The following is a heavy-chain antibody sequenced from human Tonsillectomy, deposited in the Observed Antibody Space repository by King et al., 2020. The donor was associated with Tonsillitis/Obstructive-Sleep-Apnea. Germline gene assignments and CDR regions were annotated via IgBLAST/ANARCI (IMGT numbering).Heavy chain of an antibody. D-gene: IGHD3-22*01. CDR2: INFNGGNT. CDR1: GFTFSSYA. V-gene: IGHV3-64*01. Sequence: VQLVESGGGLVQPGESLRLSCAASGFTFSSYAMHWVRQAPGKGLEFVSAINFNGGNTYYANSVKGRFTISRDNSRYTLYLQMGSLRADDMAVYYCARDAFDTSCSRYYWGQGTPVPVSS. J-gene: IGHJ4*02. CDR3: ARDAFDTSCSRYY.